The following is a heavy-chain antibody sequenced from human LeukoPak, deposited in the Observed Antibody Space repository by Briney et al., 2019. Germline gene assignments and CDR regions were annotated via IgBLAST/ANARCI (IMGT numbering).Heavy chain of an antibody. D-gene: IGHD6-13*01. Sequence: ASVKVSCKASGYTFTGCYMHWVRQAPGQGLEWMGWINPNSGGTNYAQKFQGRVTMTRDTSISTAYMELSRLRSDDTAVYYCATSAAAADHFDYWGQGTLVTVSS. J-gene: IGHJ4*02. V-gene: IGHV1-2*02. CDR2: INPNSGGT. CDR3: ATSAAAADHFDY. CDR1: GYTFTGCY.